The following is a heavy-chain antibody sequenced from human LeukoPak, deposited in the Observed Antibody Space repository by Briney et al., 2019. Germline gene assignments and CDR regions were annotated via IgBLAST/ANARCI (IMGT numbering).Heavy chain of an antibody. J-gene: IGHJ1*01. V-gene: IGHV4-34*01. CDR1: GGSSSGYF. CDR2: INHSGST. Sequence: SETLSLTCAVYGGSSSGYFWSWIRQPPGKGLGWIGEINHSGSTNYNPSLKSRVTISVDTSKNQFSLKLSSVTAADTAVYYCARASTPRITIFGVVIPAEYFQHWGQGTLVTVSS. D-gene: IGHD3-3*01. CDR3: ARASTPRITIFGVVIPAEYFQH.